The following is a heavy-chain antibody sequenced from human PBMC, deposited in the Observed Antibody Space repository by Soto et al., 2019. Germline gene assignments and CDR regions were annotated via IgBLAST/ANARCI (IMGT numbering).Heavy chain of an antibody. J-gene: IGHJ3*02. CDR3: ARGGGVGVAGSAAFDM. V-gene: IGHV1-2*02. CDR2: INPATGAA. Sequence: QLHLVQSGAVVKKPGASVTVSCSASGYPVTAYYMHWVRQAPGRGLEWMGGINPATGAAKYTQTFQGRVTMAGDPSTSTVFMGLSGLTSEDTAVFYCARGGGVGVAGSAAFDMWGQGTLVTVSS. CDR1: GYPVTAYY. D-gene: IGHD3-3*01.